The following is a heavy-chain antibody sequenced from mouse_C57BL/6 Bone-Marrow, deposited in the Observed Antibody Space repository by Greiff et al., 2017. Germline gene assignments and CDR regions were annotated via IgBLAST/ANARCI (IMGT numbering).Heavy chain of an antibody. J-gene: IGHJ2*01. D-gene: IGHD1-1*01. Sequence: QVQLQQPGAELVKPGASVKLSCKASGYTFTSYWMQWVKQRPGQGLEWIGEIDPSDSYTNYTQNFKGKATLTGDTSSSTAYMQLSRLTSEDTAVYYCATFYYCGSSSYYFDYCGQGTTLTVSS. CDR1: GYTFTSYW. CDR3: ATFYYCGSSSYYFDY. V-gene: IGHV1-50*01. CDR2: IDPSDSYT.